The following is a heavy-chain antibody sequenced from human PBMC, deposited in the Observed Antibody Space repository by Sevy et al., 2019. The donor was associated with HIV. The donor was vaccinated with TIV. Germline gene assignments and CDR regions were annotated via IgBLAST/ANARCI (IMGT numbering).Heavy chain of an antibody. V-gene: IGHV3-53*01. Sequence: GGSLRLSCAASGFTVSSNYMSWVRQAPGKGLEWVSVIYSGGSTYYADSVKGRLNISRDNSKNTLYLQMNSLRAEDTAVYYCARVHSRYCSGGSCYHYYYMDVWGKGTTVTVSS. D-gene: IGHD2-15*01. CDR2: IYSGGST. CDR1: GFTVSSNY. J-gene: IGHJ6*03. CDR3: ARVHSRYCSGGSCYHYYYMDV.